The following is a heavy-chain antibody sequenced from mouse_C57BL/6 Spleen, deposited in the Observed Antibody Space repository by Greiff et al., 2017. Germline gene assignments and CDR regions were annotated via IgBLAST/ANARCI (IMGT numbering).Heavy chain of an antibody. CDR2: IHPYRGST. J-gene: IGHJ2*01. CDR1: GYTFTSYW. Sequence: QVQLQQPGAELVKPGASVKLSCKASGYTFTSYWMHWVKQRPGQGLEWIGLIHPYRGSTNYNEKFKSKATLTVDKSSSTAYMQLSSLTSEDSAVYYCARGNSNYFDYWGQGTTLTVSS. CDR3: ARGNSNYFDY. V-gene: IGHV1-64*01. D-gene: IGHD2-5*01.